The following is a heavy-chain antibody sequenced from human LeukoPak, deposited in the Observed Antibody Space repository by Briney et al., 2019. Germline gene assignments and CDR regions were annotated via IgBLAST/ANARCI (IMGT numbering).Heavy chain of an antibody. V-gene: IGHV1-2*02. J-gene: IGHJ4*02. CDR2: INPNSGGT. CDR3: ARAQGRDTAMAGFDY. Sequence: ASVKVSCKASGYTFTGYYMHRVRQAPGQGLEWMGWINPNSGGTNYAQKFQGRVTMTRDTSISTAYMELSRLRSDDTAVYYCARAQGRDTAMAGFDYWGQGTLVTVSS. D-gene: IGHD5-18*01. CDR1: GYTFTGYY.